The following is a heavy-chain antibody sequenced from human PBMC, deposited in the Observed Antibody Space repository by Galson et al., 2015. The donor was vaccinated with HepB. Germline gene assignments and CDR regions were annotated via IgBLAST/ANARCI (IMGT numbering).Heavy chain of an antibody. V-gene: IGHV3-49*03. CDR3: SREKDYYGAGSYSY. J-gene: IGHJ4*02. CDR2: IRSKHYGGTT. D-gene: IGHD3-10*01. CDR1: GLSFDDYA. Sequence: SLRLSCAASGLSFDDYAMSWFRQAPGKGLEWVGFIRSKHYGGTTEYAASVKGRFTISRDASKTIAHLQMNSLKTEDTAVYYCSREKDYYGAGSYSYWGQGTLVTVSS.